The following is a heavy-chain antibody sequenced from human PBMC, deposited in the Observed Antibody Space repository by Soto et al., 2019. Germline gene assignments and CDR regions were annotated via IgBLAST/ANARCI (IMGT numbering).Heavy chain of an antibody. V-gene: IGHV4-59*11. CDR3: ARGNDCKSSTFEI. CDR1: GGSLTDHY. J-gene: IGHJ3*02. D-gene: IGHD3-22*01. Sequence: QVQLQESGPGLVKPSETLSLTCTVAGGSLTDHYWNWFRQSPGRGLQWIGYVYYSGATSYNPSLTSRVTMTVDTSKLQFSLNLRSVTAADTAVYFCARGNDCKSSTFEIWGQGTMVSVSS. CDR2: VYYSGAT.